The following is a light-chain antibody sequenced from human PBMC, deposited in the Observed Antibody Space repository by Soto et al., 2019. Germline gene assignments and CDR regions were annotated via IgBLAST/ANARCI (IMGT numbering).Light chain of an antibody. V-gene: IGKV3-11*01. CDR3: MQYAGQLPRA. CDR2: DAS. Sequence: EIVVTHSPVTLSLSTCERATLSFSASQSVRTYLAWYQVKPGQAPRLLIYDASSRASGVPARFSGSGSGTDFSQTLRRLKPEDCVVFRCMQYAGQLPRAFGLGTKVDIK. J-gene: IGKJ1*01. CDR1: QSVRTY.